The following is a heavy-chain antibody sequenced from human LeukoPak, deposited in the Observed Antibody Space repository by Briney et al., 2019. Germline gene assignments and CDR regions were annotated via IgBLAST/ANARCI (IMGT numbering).Heavy chain of an antibody. CDR3: ARDGEGIAARILDY. V-gene: IGHV1-69*13. CDR1: GGTFSSYA. D-gene: IGHD6-6*01. J-gene: IGHJ4*02. Sequence: SVKVSCKASGGTFSSYAISWVRQAPGQGLEWMGGIIPIFGTANYAQKFQGRVTITADESTSTAYMELSSLRSEDTAVYYCARDGEGIAARILDYWGQGTLVTVSS. CDR2: IIPIFGTA.